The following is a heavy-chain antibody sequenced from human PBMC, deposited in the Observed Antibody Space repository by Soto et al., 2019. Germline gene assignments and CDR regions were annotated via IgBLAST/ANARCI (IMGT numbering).Heavy chain of an antibody. J-gene: IGHJ5*02. V-gene: IGHV1-18*04. CDR3: ARVSVSRTSSAQFDP. CDR2: ISAYNGNT. CDR1: GYTFTSYG. D-gene: IGHD2-2*01. Sequence: ASVKVSCKASGYTFTSYGISWVRQAPGQGLEWMGWISAYNGNTNYAQKLQGRVTMTTDTSTSTAYMELRSLRSDDTAVYYCARVSVSRTSSAQFDPWGQGTLVTVPS.